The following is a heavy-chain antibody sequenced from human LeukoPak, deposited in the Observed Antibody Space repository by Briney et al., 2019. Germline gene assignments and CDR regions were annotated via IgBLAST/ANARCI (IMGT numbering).Heavy chain of an antibody. CDR3: ARSPGLVGANYFDY. CDR1: GFTFSTYA. D-gene: IGHD1-26*01. J-gene: IGHJ4*02. CDR2: ISFDGNNK. V-gene: IGHV3-30*04. Sequence: GGSLRLSCAASGFTFSTYAMHWVRQAPGKGLEWVTVISFDGNNKNYADSVKGRFTISRDSSKNTLYLQLNSLRAEDTAVYYCARSPGLVGANYFDYWGQGTLVTDSS.